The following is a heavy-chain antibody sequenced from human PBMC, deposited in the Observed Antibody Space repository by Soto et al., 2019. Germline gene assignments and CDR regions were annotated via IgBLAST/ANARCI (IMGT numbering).Heavy chain of an antibody. V-gene: IGHV4-30-4*01. CDR2: IYYSGST. D-gene: IGHD4-4*01. Sequence: SETLSLTCTVSGGSISSGDYYWSWIRQPPGKGLEWIGYIYYSGSTYYNPSLKSRVTISVDTSKNQFSLKLSSVTAADTAVYYCARAELTVTTFGYWGQGTLVTVSS. CDR3: ARAELTVTTFGY. CDR1: GGSISSGDYY. J-gene: IGHJ4*02.